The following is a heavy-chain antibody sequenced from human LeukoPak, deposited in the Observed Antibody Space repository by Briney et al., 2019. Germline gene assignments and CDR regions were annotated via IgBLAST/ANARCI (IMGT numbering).Heavy chain of an antibody. V-gene: IGHV3-15*01. D-gene: IGHD4-17*01. CDR2: IKSKTDGGTA. CDR3: TTDSTVTTPRVYYYYGMDV. Sequence: SGGSLRLSCAASGFTFSNAWMSWVRQAPGKGLEWACRIKSKTDGGTADYAAPVKGRFTISREDSKNTLYLQMNSLKTEDTAVYYCTTDSTVTTPRVYYYYGMDVWGKGTTVTVSS. J-gene: IGHJ6*04. CDR1: GFTFSNAW.